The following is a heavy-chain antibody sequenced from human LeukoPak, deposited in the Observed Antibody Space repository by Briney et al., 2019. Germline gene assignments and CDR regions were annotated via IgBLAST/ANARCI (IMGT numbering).Heavy chain of an antibody. D-gene: IGHD5-24*01. V-gene: IGHV4-39*07. CDR2: ISYSGST. CDR1: GGSISISTYS. CDR3: ARGGGTREMATSKGPTIRYYYYYYYMDV. J-gene: IGHJ6*03. Sequence: SETLSLTCSVSGGSISISTYSWGWIRQPPGKGLEWIGTISYSGSTYYNPSLKSRVTISVDTSKNQFSLKLSSVTAADTAVYYCARGGGTREMATSKGPTIRYYYYYYYMDVWGKGTTVTVSS.